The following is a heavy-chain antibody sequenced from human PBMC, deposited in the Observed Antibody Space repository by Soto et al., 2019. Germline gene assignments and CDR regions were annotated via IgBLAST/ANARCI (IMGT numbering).Heavy chain of an antibody. CDR2: IYHSGST. CDR1: GGSISSSNW. J-gene: IGHJ6*02. V-gene: IGHV4-4*02. Sequence: SETLSLTCAVSGGSISSSNWWSWVRQPPGKGLEWIGEIYHSGSTNYNPSLKSRVTISVDKSKNQFSLKLSSVTAADTAVYYCAGISTFYYVSSGYYTSYYYYGMDVWGQGTTVTVSS. D-gene: IGHD3-22*01. CDR3: AGISTFYYVSSGYYTSYYYYGMDV.